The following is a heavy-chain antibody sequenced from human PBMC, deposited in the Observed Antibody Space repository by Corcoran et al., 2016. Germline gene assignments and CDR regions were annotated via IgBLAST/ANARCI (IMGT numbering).Heavy chain of an antibody. Sequence: QVQLVESGGGVVQPGRSLRLSCAASGFIFSTYGMHWVRQAPGKGLEWVALISYDGSNKYYADSVKGRCTLSSDNSKNTMYLQMHSLRAEETAVYYCAKDSVDYDVWSAYYRHWGQGTLVTVSS. CDR2: ISYDGSNK. J-gene: IGHJ4*02. V-gene: IGHV3-30*18. CDR3: AKDSVDYDVWSAYYRH. D-gene: IGHD3-3*01. CDR1: GFIFSTYG.